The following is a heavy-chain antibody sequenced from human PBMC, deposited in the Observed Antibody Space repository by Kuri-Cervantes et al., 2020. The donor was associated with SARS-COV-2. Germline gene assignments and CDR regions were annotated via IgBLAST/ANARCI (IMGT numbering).Heavy chain of an antibody. CDR1: GFTFSDYY. V-gene: IGHV3-11*01. CDR3: AKGSIAVAVSYFDY. CDR2: MSRTGSTI. Sequence: GESLKISCAASGFTFSDYYMSWIRQAPGKGLEWLSYMSRTGSTIYYADSVKGRFTISRDNAKNSLYLQMNSLRVDDSAVYYCAKGSIAVAVSYFDYWGQGTLVTVSS. D-gene: IGHD6-19*01. J-gene: IGHJ4*02.